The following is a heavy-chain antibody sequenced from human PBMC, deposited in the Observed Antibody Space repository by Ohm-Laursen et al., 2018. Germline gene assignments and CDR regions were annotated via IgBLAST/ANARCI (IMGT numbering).Heavy chain of an antibody. CDR2: TYYRSKWYN. CDR1: GDTVSSNSAA. D-gene: IGHD2-15*01. J-gene: IGHJ6*02. Sequence: QTLSLTCAISGDTVSSNSAAWNWIRQSPSRGLEWLGRTYYRSKWYNDYAVSVKSRITINPDTSKNQFSLQLNSVTPEDTAVYYCARAPIGYCSGGSCYPKPGYYYYGMDVWGQGTTVTVSS. V-gene: IGHV6-1*01. CDR3: ARAPIGYCSGGSCYPKPGYYYYGMDV.